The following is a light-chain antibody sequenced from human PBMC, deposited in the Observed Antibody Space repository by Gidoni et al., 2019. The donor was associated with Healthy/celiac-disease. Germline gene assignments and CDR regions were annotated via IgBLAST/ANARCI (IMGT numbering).Light chain of an antibody. CDR1: GSNIGSNT. J-gene: IGLJ2*01. Sequence: QSVLTQPPYASGAPGTRVTISCSGSGSNIGSNTVNWYQQLPGTAPKLLSYSNNQRPSGVPDRVAGAKSGTSAALAISGLQSEDEADYYCAAWDESLNGGVFGGGTKLTVL. V-gene: IGLV1-44*01. CDR3: AAWDESLNGGV. CDR2: SNN.